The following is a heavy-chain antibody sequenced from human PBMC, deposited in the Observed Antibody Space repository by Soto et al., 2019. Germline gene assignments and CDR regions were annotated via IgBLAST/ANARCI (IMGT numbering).Heavy chain of an antibody. V-gene: IGHV4-34*01. Sequence: ASETLSLTCAVYGGSFSGYYLSWIRQPPGKGLEWIGEINHSGSTNYNPSLKSRVTISVDTSKNQFSLKLSSVTAADTAVYYCASVYSSSWFLFDYWGQGTLVTVSS. CDR1: GGSFSGYY. CDR2: INHSGST. CDR3: ASVYSSSWFLFDY. J-gene: IGHJ4*02. D-gene: IGHD6-13*01.